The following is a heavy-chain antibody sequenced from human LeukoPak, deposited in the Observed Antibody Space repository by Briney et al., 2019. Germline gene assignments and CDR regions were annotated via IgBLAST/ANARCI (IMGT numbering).Heavy chain of an antibody. Sequence: SETLSLTCAVSGGSISTNDWRHWVRQSPGKGREWTGEIYHSGNTNYNPSLKSRVTMSVDTSKNQFSLKVNYVTAADTATYYCAREVAAGSYRGFDYWGQGTLVTVSS. J-gene: IGHJ4*01. V-gene: IGHV4-4*02. D-gene: IGHD6-19*01. CDR2: IYHSGNT. CDR3: AREVAAGSYRGFDY. CDR1: GGSISTNDW.